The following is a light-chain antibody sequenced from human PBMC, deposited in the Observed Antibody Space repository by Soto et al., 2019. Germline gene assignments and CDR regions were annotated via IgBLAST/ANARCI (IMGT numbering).Light chain of an antibody. CDR2: DNN. CDR3: QSYDSRLSVI. V-gene: IGLV1-40*01. Sequence: QSVLTQPPSVSGAPGQRVSISCTENNSNIGAGYDVHWYQQLPGTAPKLLIYDNNSRPSGVPDRFSGSKSGTSASLDITGLQTEDEGLYFCQSYDSRLSVIFGGGTKLTVL. J-gene: IGLJ2*01. CDR1: NSNIGAGYD.